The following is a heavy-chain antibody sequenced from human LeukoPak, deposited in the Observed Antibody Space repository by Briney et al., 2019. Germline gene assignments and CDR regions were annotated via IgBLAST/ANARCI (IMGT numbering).Heavy chain of an antibody. CDR2: IYHSGTT. Sequence: PSETLSLTCTVSGYSISSGYYWGWIRQPPGKGLEWIGGIYHSGTTYYNPSLKSRVTISVDTSKNQFSLKLSSVTAADTAVYYCERTYSGSYRQTYYYYYTDVWGKGTTVTVSS. D-gene: IGHD1-26*01. CDR3: ERTYSGSYRQTYYYYYTDV. V-gene: IGHV4-38-2*02. J-gene: IGHJ6*03. CDR1: GYSISSGYY.